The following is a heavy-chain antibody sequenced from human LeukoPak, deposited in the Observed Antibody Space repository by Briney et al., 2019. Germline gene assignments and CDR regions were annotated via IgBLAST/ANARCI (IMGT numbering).Heavy chain of an antibody. J-gene: IGHJ4*02. CDR1: GFTLSSYA. CDR2: ISDSGNT. CDR3: AKAPVTTCRGAYCYPFDY. Sequence: GGSLRLSCAASGFTLSSYAMIWVRQAPGKGLEWVSTISDSGNTYHADAVKGRFTISRDSSKNTLFLQMNRLRPEDAAVYYCAKAPVTTCRGAYCYPFDYWGQGTLVTVSS. V-gene: IGHV3-23*01. D-gene: IGHD2-21*01.